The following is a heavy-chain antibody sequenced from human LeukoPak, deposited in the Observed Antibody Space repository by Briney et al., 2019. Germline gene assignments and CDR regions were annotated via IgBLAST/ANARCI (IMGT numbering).Heavy chain of an antibody. D-gene: IGHD3-9*01. V-gene: IGHV3-23*01. Sequence: GGSLRLSCAASGFTFSSYAMSWVRQAPGKGLEWVSAISGSGGITYYADPVKGRFTNSRDNSKNTLYLQMDSLRAEDTAVYYCAKDAHLYDILTGYNWFDPWGQGTLVTVSS. CDR1: GFTFSSYA. J-gene: IGHJ5*02. CDR2: ISGSGGIT. CDR3: AKDAHLYDILTGYNWFDP.